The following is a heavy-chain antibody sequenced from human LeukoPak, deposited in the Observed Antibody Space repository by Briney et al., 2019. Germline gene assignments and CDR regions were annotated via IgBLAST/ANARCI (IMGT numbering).Heavy chain of an antibody. Sequence: PGGSLRLSCAASGFTFSSYGMHWVRQAPGKGLEWVAVISYDGSNKYYADSVKGRFTISRDNSKNTLYLQMNSLRAEDTAVYYCAKGHRTILQYYFDYWGQGTLVTVSS. D-gene: IGHD1-14*01. CDR3: AKGHRTILQYYFDY. J-gene: IGHJ4*02. V-gene: IGHV3-30*18. CDR2: ISYDGSNK. CDR1: GFTFSSYG.